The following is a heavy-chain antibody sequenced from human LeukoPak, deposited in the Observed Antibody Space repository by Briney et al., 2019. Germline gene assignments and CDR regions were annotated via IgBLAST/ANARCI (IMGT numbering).Heavy chain of an antibody. CDR1: GYTFTSYG. V-gene: IGHV1-18*01. CDR3: ARGMMTIVTHGPYNWFDP. CDR2: ISAYNGNT. D-gene: IGHD4-11*01. Sequence: ASVKVSCKASGYTFTSYGISWVRQAPGQGLEWMGWISAYNGNTNYAQKLQGRVTMTTDTSTSTAYMELRSLRSDDTAVYYCARGMMTIVTHGPYNWFDPWGQGTLVTVSS. J-gene: IGHJ5*02.